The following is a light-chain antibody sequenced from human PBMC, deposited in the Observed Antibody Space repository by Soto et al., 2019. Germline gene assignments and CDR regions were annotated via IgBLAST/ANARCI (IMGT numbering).Light chain of an antibody. Sequence: AIQMTQSPSSLSASVGDRVTITCRARQGIGNDLGWYQKKPEKAPELLIYAASSLRSGVPSRFSGTGSGTDFTLTISSLQPEDFATYYCLHDDSYPLSFGGGTKVEIK. CDR2: AAS. CDR3: LHDDSYPLS. J-gene: IGKJ4*01. CDR1: QGIGND. V-gene: IGKV1-6*01.